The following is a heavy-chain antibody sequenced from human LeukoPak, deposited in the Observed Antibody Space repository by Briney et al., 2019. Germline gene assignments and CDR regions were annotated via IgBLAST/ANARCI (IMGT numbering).Heavy chain of an antibody. CDR1: GYKFIDDY. D-gene: IGHD3-16*01. CDR3: APTAEAYTSWWRV. CDR2: INPDSGFT. J-gene: IGHJ4*02. V-gene: IGHV1-2*02. Sequence: ASVKVSCKASGYKFIDDYMHWGRQAPGQGLEFMGWINPDSGFTNYAQKFKGRVTITRDTSISTVYLEVRSLASDDTAVYYCAPTAEAYTSWWRVWGQGTLVTVSS.